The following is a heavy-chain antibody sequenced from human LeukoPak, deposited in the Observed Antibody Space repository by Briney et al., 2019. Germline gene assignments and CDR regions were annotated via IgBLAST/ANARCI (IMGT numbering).Heavy chain of an antibody. CDR2: IRGGGLSK. Sequence: GGSLRLSCAASGFTFSSSGMSWVRQAPGKGLEWVSSIRGGGLSKYYVDSVKGRFTISRDKAKNTLYVQMNSLRAEDTAVYYGAKGRGSGWYWALDYWGQGTLVTVSS. J-gene: IGHJ4*02. V-gene: IGHV3-23*01. CDR3: AKGRGSGWYWALDY. D-gene: IGHD6-19*01. CDR1: GFTFSSSG.